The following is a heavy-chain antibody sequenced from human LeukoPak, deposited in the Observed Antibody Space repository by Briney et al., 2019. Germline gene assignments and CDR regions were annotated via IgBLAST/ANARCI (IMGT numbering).Heavy chain of an antibody. Sequence: PGGSLRLSCAASGFTFSSYGMHRVRQAPGKGLEWVAVISYDGSNKYYADSVKGRFTISRDNSKNTLYLQMNSLRAEDTAVYYCAKDLVGYCNSTSCPNDYWGQGTLVTVSS. CDR3: AKDLVGYCNSTSCPNDY. D-gene: IGHD2-2*01. CDR2: ISYDGSNK. J-gene: IGHJ4*02. V-gene: IGHV3-30*18. CDR1: GFTFSSYG.